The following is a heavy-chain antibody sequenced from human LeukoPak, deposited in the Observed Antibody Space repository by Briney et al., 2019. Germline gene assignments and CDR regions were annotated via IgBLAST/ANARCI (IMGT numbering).Heavy chain of an antibody. CDR2: INHSGST. V-gene: IGHV4-34*01. CDR1: GGSFSGYY. Sequence: PSETLSLTCAVYGGSFSGYYWSWIRQPPGKGLEWIGEINHSGSTNYNPSLKSRVTISVDTSKNQFSLKLSSVTAADRGGYYCARDAAAAGAEGGLDYWGQGTLVTVSS. J-gene: IGHJ4*02. CDR3: ARDAAAAGAEGGLDY. D-gene: IGHD6-25*01.